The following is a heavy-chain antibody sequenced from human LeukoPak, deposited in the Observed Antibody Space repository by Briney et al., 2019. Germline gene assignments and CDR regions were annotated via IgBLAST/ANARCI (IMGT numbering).Heavy chain of an antibody. J-gene: IGHJ4*02. CDR2: IWYDGSKK. V-gene: IGHV3-33*07. D-gene: IGHD3-10*01. CDR3: ARDVGNYDSGTSYFDY. CDR1: GFTFSSYG. Sequence: GGSLRLSCATSGFTFSSYGMYWVRQAPGKGLEWVALIWYDGSKKYYADSVKGRFTISRDKSKNTLYLQMNSLTAEDTAVYYCARDVGNYDSGTSYFDYWDQGTLVTVSS.